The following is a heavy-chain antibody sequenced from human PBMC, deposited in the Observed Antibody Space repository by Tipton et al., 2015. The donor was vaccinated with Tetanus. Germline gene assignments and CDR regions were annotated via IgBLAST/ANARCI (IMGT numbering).Heavy chain of an antibody. J-gene: IGHJ4*02. Sequence: CAASGFIFSSYGIHWVRQAPGKGLEWVAVSWYDGTDQYYADSVKGRFTLSRDNSKNTLYLEMNSLRAEDTALYYCAREADCSGGSCFSGGFDNWGQGAQVTVSS. CDR3: AREADCSGGSCFSGGFDN. D-gene: IGHD2-15*01. V-gene: IGHV3-33*01. CDR1: GFIFSSYG. CDR2: SWYDGTDQ.